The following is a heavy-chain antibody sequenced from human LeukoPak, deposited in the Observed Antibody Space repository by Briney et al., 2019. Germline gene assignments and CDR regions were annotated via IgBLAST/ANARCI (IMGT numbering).Heavy chain of an antibody. J-gene: IGHJ3*02. CDR1: GFTFSSYS. CDR2: ISRSSRYI. D-gene: IGHD3-16*01. V-gene: IGHV3-21*01. CDR3: ARGGNDLPGGEEVNAFDI. Sequence: PGGSLRLSCAAYGFTFSSYSMNWVRQAPGKGLEWVSSISRSSRYIYYAGSAKGRSTISRHNAKNSLYLQMNGVITEDTAVYYWARGGNDLPGGEEVNAFDIWGQGTMVTVSS.